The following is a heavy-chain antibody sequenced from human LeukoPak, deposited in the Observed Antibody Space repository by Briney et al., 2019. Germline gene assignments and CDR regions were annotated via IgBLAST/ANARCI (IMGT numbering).Heavy chain of an antibody. Sequence: PGGSLRLSCAASGFTFSNAWMSWVRQAPGKGLEWVGRIKSKTDGGTTDYAAPVKGRFTISRDDSKNTLYLQMNSLKTEDTAVYYCTTKYCSSTSCLPYYYYYMDVWGKGTTVTVSS. J-gene: IGHJ6*03. D-gene: IGHD2-2*01. V-gene: IGHV3-15*01. CDR2: IKSKTDGGTT. CDR1: GFTFSNAW. CDR3: TTKYCSSTSCLPYYYYYMDV.